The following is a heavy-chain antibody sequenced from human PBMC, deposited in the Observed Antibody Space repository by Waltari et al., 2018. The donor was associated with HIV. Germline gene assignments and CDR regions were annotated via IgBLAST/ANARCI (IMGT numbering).Heavy chain of an antibody. V-gene: IGHV1-69*12. CDR2: IIPISGTT. J-gene: IGHJ5*02. CDR1: GGTFSSYA. CDR3: ARLGRSRFLEWIPFDP. D-gene: IGHD3-3*01. Sequence: QVQLVQSGAEVKKPGSSVKVSCKASGGTFSSYAISWVRQAPGHGLEWMGGIIPISGTTNYAQKFQGRVTITADESTSTANMELNSLKSEDTAVYYCARLGRSRFLEWIPFDPWGQGTLVTVSS.